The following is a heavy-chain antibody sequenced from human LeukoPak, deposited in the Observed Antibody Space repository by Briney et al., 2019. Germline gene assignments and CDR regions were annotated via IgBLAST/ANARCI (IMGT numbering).Heavy chain of an antibody. Sequence: ASVKVSCKASGYTFTSYGISWVRQAPGQGLEWMGWISAYNGNTNYAQKLQGRVTMTTDTSTSTAYMELRSLRSDDTAVYYCARDKSYYDILTGYYYYYGMDVWGKGTTVTVPS. J-gene: IGHJ6*04. CDR3: ARDKSYYDILTGYYYYYGMDV. CDR2: ISAYNGNT. V-gene: IGHV1-18*04. D-gene: IGHD3-9*01. CDR1: GYTFTSYG.